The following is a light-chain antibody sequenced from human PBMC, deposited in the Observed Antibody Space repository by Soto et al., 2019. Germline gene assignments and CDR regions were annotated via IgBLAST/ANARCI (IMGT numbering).Light chain of an antibody. CDR1: QSVSSY. Sequence: EIVLTQFPATLSLSPGDGATLSCRASQSVSSYLAWYQQKRCQPPRLLIYDSSNRATGIPARFSGSGSGTDFSLIISSLEPEDFAVYYCQQRSNWPPITFGQGTRLDIK. J-gene: IGKJ5*01. CDR3: QQRSNWPPIT. V-gene: IGKV3-11*01. CDR2: DSS.